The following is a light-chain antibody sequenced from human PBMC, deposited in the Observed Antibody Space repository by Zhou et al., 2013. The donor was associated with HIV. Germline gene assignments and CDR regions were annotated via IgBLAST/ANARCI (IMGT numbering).Light chain of an antibody. CDR1: RNIYNNY. CDR3: QQRSNWPPLS. Sequence: VLTQSPGTLSLSPGERATLSCRASRNIYNNYLAWYQQRPGQAPRLLIYDASNRATGIPGRFRGSGSGTDFTLTISSLEPEDFAVYYCQQRSNWPPLSFGGGTKVEIK. CDR2: DAS. J-gene: IGKJ4*01. V-gene: IGKV3-11*01.